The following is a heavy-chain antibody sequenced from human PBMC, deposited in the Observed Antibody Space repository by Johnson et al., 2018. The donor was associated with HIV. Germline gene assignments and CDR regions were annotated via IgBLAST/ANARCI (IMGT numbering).Heavy chain of an antibody. V-gene: IGHV3-30*04. J-gene: IGHJ3*02. D-gene: IGHD4-23*01. CDR2: ISYDGSNK. Sequence: QMQLVESGGGVVQPGRSLRLSSAASGFTFSSYAMHWVRQAPGKGLEWVAVISYDGSNKYYADSVKGRFTISRDNSKNTLYLQMNSLRVEDTAVYYCARDGGETVVGSGAFDIWGQGTMVTVSS. CDR3: ARDGGETVVGSGAFDI. CDR1: GFTFSSYA.